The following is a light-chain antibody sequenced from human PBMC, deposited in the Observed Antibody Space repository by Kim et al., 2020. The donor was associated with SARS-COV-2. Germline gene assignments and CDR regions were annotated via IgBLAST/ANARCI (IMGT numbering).Light chain of an antibody. J-gene: IGLJ1*01. V-gene: IGLV3-21*04. CDR1: DSANKG. CDR2: CNI. CDR3: QVWDISSDHYV. Sequence: PGKPASKTRRGKDSANKGVHWYRQRPGQARVVLFYCNISRPSGIPGRSSGSNSGNPATLSLNRVEAGDEADYYCQVWDISSDHYVFGTGTKVTVL.